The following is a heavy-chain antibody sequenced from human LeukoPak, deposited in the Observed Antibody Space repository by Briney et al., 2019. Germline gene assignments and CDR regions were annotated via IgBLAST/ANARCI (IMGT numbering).Heavy chain of an antibody. D-gene: IGHD2-15*01. J-gene: IGHJ6*03. CDR3: ARDIGDCSGGSCYPHYYYYYMDV. CDR1: GFTFSSSA. V-gene: IGHV3-23*01. Sequence: GGSLRLSCAASGFTFSSSAMSWVRQAPGKGLEWVSSISGSGSGGSTYYADSVKGRFTISRDNSKNTLYLQMNSLRAEDTAVYYCARDIGDCSGGSCYPHYYYYYMDVWGKGTTVTVSS. CDR2: ISGSGSGGST.